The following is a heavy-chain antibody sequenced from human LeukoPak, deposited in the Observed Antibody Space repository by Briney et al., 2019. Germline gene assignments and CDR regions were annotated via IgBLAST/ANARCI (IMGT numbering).Heavy chain of an antibody. CDR2: ISWNSGSI. V-gene: IGHV3-9*01. D-gene: IGHD6-13*01. CDR3: AKGRQQLVRLDWFDP. J-gene: IGHJ5*02. CDR1: GFAFDDYA. Sequence: GGSLRLSCAASGFAFDDYAMHWVRQAPGKGLEWVSGISWNSGSIGYADSVKGRFTISRDNAKNSLYLQMNSLRAEDTALYYCAKGRQQLVRLDWFDPWGQGTLVTVS.